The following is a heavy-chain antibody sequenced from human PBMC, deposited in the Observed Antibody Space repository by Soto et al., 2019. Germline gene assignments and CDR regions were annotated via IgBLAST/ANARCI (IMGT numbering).Heavy chain of an antibody. Sequence: LSETLSLTCTVSGGSISSGGYYWSWIRQHPGKGLEWIGYIYYSGSTYYNPSLKSRVTISVDTSKNQFSLKLSSVTAADTAVYYCARDVGGVGYCSSTSCYTYGRVYYYYYGMDVWGQGTTVTVSS. D-gene: IGHD2-2*02. J-gene: IGHJ6*02. CDR3: ARDVGGVGYCSSTSCYTYGRVYYYYYGMDV. CDR1: GGSISSGGYY. CDR2: IYYSGST. V-gene: IGHV4-31*03.